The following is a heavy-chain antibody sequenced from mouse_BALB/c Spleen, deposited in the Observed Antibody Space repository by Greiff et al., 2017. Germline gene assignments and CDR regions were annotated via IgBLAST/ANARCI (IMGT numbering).Heavy chain of an antibody. CDR3: AREGLFYYAMDY. J-gene: IGHJ4*01. V-gene: IGHV5-15*02. CDR2: ISNLAYSI. D-gene: IGHD6-5*01. Sequence: EVKLVESGGGLVQPGGSRKLSCAASGFTFSDYGMAWVRQAPGKGPEWVAFISNLAYSIYYADTVTGRFTVSRENAKNTLYLEMSSLRSEDTAMYYCAREGLFYYAMDYWGQGTSVTVSS. CDR1: GFTFSDYG.